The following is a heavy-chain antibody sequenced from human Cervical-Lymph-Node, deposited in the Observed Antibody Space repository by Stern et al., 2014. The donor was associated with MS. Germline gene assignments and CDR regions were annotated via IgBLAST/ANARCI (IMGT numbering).Heavy chain of an antibody. CDR1: GFTVGENP. Sequence: EVQLVESGGGLVQPGRSLRLSCTASGFTVGENPMSWFRQAPGKGLEWVGFIRTKAYGGAAFYAPSVQGRFIISRDDSTSIAYLQMNYLRTEDTAVYYCARRMLTWGQGTLVTVSS. CDR2: IRTKAYGGAA. J-gene: IGHJ5*02. CDR3: ARRMLT. D-gene: IGHD3-16*01. V-gene: IGHV3-49*03.